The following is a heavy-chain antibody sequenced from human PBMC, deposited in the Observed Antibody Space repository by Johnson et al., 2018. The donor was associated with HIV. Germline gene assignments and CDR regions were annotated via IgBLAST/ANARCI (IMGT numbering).Heavy chain of an antibody. CDR3: ARDLWVEVAGTGDDCFDM. CDR2: IKEDGSEE. D-gene: IGHD6-19*01. J-gene: IGHJ3*02. V-gene: IGHV3-7*05. Sequence: VESGGGLVQSGGSLSLSCAASGFTFSRYWMSWVRQAPGKGLEWVANIKEDGSEEYYVDSVKGRFIISRDNAKNSLYLQMNSLRAEDTAVYYCARDLWVEVAGTGDDCFDMWGQGTMVTVSS. CDR1: GFTFSRYW.